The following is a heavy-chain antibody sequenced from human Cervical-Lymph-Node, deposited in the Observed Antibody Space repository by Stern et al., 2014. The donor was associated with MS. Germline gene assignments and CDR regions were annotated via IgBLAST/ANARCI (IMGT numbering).Heavy chain of an antibody. CDR1: GYTFTSYG. CDR3: ARRVPWGDYFDS. V-gene: IGHV1-18*01. D-gene: IGHD3-16*01. CDR2: ISGYNGNT. Sequence: VQLEESGADVRKPGASGRVPCKASGYTFTSYGITWVRQAPGKGLEWMGWISGYNGNTDYAQKIQGRVSMTTDTSTSTAYMELWSLRSDDTAVYYCARRVPWGDYFDSWGQGTLVTVSS. J-gene: IGHJ4*02.